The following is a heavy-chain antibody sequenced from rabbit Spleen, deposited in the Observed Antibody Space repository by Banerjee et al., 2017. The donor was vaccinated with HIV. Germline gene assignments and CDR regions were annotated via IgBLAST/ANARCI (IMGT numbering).Heavy chain of an antibody. J-gene: IGHJ4*01. CDR2: FGTGRGDDT. CDR3: AKNTGGHDTAYSLDL. CDR1: GFSFSSAYW. V-gene: IGHV1S45*01. D-gene: IGHD6-1*01. Sequence: QEQLEESGGDLVKPEGSLTLTCTASGFSFSSAYWMCWVRQAPGKGLEWIGCFGTGRGDDTYYASWAKGRFTISKTSSTTVTLQMTRLTVADTATYFCAKNTGGHDTAYSLDLWGPGTLVTVS.